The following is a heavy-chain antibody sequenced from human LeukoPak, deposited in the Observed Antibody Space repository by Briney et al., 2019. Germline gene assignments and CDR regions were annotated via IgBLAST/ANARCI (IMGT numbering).Heavy chain of an antibody. V-gene: IGHV1-2*02. Sequence: ASVKVSRKASGYTFTGYYMHWVRQAPGQGLEWMGWINPNSGGTNYAQKFQGRVTMTRDTSISTAYMELSRLRSDDTAVYYCARGGLRLGELSLDNYYFDYWGQGTLVTVSS. CDR3: ARGGLRLGELSLDNYYFDY. CDR1: GYTFTGYY. J-gene: IGHJ4*02. CDR2: INPNSGGT. D-gene: IGHD3-16*02.